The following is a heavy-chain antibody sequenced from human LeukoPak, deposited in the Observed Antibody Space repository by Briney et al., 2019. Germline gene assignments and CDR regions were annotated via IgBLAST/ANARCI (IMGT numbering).Heavy chain of an antibody. V-gene: IGHV4-30-2*01. J-gene: IGHJ4*02. CDR3: ARQQAWSGYFY. CDR2: IYHSGST. CDR1: GGSISSGGHY. D-gene: IGHD3-3*01. Sequence: PSETLSLTCTVSGGSISSGGHYWSWIRQPPGKGLEWIGYIYHSGSTYYNPSLKSRVTISVDRSKNQFPLKLSSVTAADTAVYYCARQQAWSGYFYWGQGTLVTVSS.